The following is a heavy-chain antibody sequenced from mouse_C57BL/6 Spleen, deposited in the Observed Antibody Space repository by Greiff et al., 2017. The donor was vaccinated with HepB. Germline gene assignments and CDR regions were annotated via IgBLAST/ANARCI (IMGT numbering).Heavy chain of an antibody. CDR3: ARNGKLGSGYVDY. D-gene: IGHD3-2*02. J-gene: IGHJ2*01. Sequence: QVQLKQPGTELVKPGASVKLSCKASGYTFTSYWMHWVKQRPGQGLEWIGNINPSNGGTNYNEKFKSKATLTVDKSSSTAYMQLSSLTSEDSAVYYCARNGKLGSGYVDYWGQGTTLTVSS. CDR2: INPSNGGT. V-gene: IGHV1-53*01. CDR1: GYTFTSYW.